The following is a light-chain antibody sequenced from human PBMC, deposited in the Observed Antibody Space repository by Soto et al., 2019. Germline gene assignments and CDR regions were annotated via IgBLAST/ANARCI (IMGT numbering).Light chain of an antibody. Sequence: QSALTQPPSASGSPGQSVTISCTGTSSDVGGYNFVSWYQQHPGKVPKLLIYEVAERPSGVPDRFSGSKSGNTASLTVSGLQADDEAPYYCSSYAGSNTFVFGGGTKLTVL. J-gene: IGLJ2*01. CDR1: SSDVGGYNF. CDR2: EVA. V-gene: IGLV2-8*01. CDR3: SSYAGSNTFV.